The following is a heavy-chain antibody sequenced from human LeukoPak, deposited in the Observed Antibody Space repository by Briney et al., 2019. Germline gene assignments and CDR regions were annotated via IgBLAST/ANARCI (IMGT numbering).Heavy chain of an antibody. V-gene: IGHV4-34*01. D-gene: IGHD2-15*01. CDR1: GGSFSGYY. CDR2: INHSGST. Sequence: PSETLSLTCAVYGGSFSGYYWSWIHQPPGKGLEWIGEINHSGSTNYNPSLKSRVTISVDTSKNQFSLKLSSVTAADTAVYYCARGRGSGVRGFQHWGQGTLVTVSS. J-gene: IGHJ1*01. CDR3: ARGRGSGVRGFQH.